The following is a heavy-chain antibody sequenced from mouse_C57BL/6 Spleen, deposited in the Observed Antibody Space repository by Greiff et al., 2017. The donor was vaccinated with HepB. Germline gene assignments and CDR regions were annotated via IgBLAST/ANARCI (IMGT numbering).Heavy chain of an antibody. CDR1: GYTFTSYW. Sequence: VHLVESGAELAKPGASVKLSCKASGYTFTSYWMHWVKQRPGQGLEWIGYINPSSGYTKYNQKFKDKATLTADKSSSTAYMQLSSLTYEDSAVYYCAREDYDGVLLFAYWGQGTLVTVSA. V-gene: IGHV1-7*01. CDR2: INPSSGYT. D-gene: IGHD2-4*01. J-gene: IGHJ3*01. CDR3: AREDYDGVLLFAY.